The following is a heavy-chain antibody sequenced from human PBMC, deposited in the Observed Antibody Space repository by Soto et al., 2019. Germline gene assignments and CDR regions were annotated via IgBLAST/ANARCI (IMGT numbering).Heavy chain of an antibody. CDR3: AREPQLPQASNDL. CDR2: IFHSGTT. CDR1: GDSISSADYF. V-gene: IGHV4-30-4*01. J-gene: IGHJ5*02. D-gene: IGHD2-2*01. Sequence: PSETLSLTCSVSGDSISSADYFWTWIRQSPWKGLEWMGYIFHSGTTYYNPSLKGRLLISIENSKNQFSLRLTSVTAADSAVYFCAREPQLPQASNDLWGPGSLVTVSS.